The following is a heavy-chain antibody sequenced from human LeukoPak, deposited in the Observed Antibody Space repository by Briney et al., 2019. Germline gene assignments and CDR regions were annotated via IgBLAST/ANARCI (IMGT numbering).Heavy chain of an antibody. V-gene: IGHV1-58*01. CDR2: IVVGSGNT. J-gene: IGHJ4*02. D-gene: IGHD4-17*01. Sequence: SVRVSCKASGFTFTTSVVQWVRQARGQRLEWIGWIVVGSGNTNYAQKFQERVTITRDMSTSTAYMELSSLRSDDTAVYYRAAGTTVTTFDYWGQGTLVTVSS. CDR3: AAGTTVTTFDY. CDR1: GFTFTTSV.